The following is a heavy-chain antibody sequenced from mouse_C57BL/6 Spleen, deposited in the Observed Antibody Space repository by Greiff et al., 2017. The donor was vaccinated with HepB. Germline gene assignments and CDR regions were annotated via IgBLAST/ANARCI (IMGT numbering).Heavy chain of an antibody. CDR2: ISSGGSYT. Sequence: EVQGVESGGDLVKPGGSLKLSCAASGFTFSSYGMSWVRQTPDKRLEWVATISSGGSYTYYPDSVKGRFTISRDNAKNTLYLQMSSLKSEDTAMYYCARHLDGTPRDYFDYWGQGTTLTVSS. CDR1: GFTFSSYG. D-gene: IGHD2-1*01. CDR3: ARHLDGTPRDYFDY. V-gene: IGHV5-6*01. J-gene: IGHJ2*01.